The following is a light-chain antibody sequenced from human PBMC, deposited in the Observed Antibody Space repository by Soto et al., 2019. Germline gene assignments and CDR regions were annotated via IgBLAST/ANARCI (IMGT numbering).Light chain of an antibody. CDR3: QQSSTIPHT. J-gene: IGKJ2*01. V-gene: IGKV1-39*01. CDR2: AAS. Sequence: DLQMTPSPSSLPASVGDRVTLTCRASQNIGTYLYWYQQKPGKAPKLLTYAASSLQSGVPSRLSGSGSGTDFTLTISSLQPEDFATYCCQQSSTIPHTFRQGAKLEIE. CDR1: QNIGTY.